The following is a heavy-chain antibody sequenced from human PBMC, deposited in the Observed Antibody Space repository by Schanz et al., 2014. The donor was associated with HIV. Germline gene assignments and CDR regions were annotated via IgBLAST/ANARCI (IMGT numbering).Heavy chain of an antibody. Sequence: EVQLLESGGGLVQPGGSLRLSCAASGFTFSSYAMSWVRQAPGKGLEWVSGISGSGGRTYYAEFVKGRFTISRDNSKNTLYLQMNSRRAEDTAVYYCAKEGRSYYDYYAMDVWGQGTTVTVSS. CDR3: AKEGRSYYDYYAMDV. J-gene: IGHJ6*02. V-gene: IGHV3-23*01. CDR1: GFTFSSYA. CDR2: ISGSGGRT.